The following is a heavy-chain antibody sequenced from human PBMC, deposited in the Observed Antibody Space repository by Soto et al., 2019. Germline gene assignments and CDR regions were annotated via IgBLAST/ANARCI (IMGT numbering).Heavy chain of an antibody. V-gene: IGHV4-39*01. D-gene: IGHD1-26*01. J-gene: IGHJ5*02. CDR3: ARHEVIGGVGNWFDP. Sequence: SATLSLTCTVSGGSISSSSYYWGWIRQPPGKGLEWIGSIYYSGSTYYNPSLKSRVTISVDTSKNQFSLKLSSVTAADTAVYYCARHEVIGGVGNWFDPWGQGTLVTVSS. CDR1: GGSISSSSYY. CDR2: IYYSGST.